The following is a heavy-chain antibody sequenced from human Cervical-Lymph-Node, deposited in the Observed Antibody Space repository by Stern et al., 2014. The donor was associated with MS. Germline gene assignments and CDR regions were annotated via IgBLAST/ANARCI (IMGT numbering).Heavy chain of an antibody. CDR3: ARDTGYYGSGSHNWFDP. Sequence: QVQLVESGAEVKKPGASVKVSCKASGYTFTSYYMHWVRQAPGQGLEWMGIINPSGGSTSYAQKFQGRVTMTRDTSTSTVYMELSSLRSEEKEVYYCARDTGYYGSGSHNWFDPWGQGTLVTVSS. J-gene: IGHJ5*02. CDR1: GYTFTSYY. V-gene: IGHV1-46*01. CDR2: INPSGGST. D-gene: IGHD3-10*01.